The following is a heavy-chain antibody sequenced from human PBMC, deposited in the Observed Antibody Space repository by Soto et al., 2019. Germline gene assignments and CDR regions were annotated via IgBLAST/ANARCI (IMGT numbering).Heavy chain of an antibody. Sequence: SETLSLTCTVSGGSISSGDYYWSWIRQPPGKGLEWIGYIYYSGSTYYNPSLKSRVTISVDTSKNQFSLKLSSVTAADTAVYYCARASLDYDFWSGPGYYYGMDVWGQGTTVTV. CDR3: ARASLDYDFWSGPGYYYGMDV. D-gene: IGHD3-3*01. CDR1: GGSISSGDYY. J-gene: IGHJ6*02. V-gene: IGHV4-30-4*01. CDR2: IYYSGST.